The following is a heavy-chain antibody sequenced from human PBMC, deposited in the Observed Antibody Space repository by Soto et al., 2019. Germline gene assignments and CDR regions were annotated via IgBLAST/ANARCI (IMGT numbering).Heavy chain of an antibody. V-gene: IGHV1-69*02. Sequence: GASVKVSCKASGGTFSSYTISWVQQAPGQGLEWMGRIIPILGIANYAQKFQGRVTITADKSTSTAYMELSSLRSEDTAVYYCARSITNGGDLDYWGQGTLVTVSS. CDR2: IIPILGIA. CDR3: ARSITNGGDLDY. J-gene: IGHJ4*02. D-gene: IGHD2-21*02. CDR1: GGTFSSYT.